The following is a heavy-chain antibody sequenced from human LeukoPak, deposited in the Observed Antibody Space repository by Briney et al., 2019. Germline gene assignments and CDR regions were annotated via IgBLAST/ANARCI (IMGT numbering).Heavy chain of an antibody. Sequence: GGSLRLSCAASGFTVSSNYMGWVRQAPGKGLEWVGRIKTKSEGGTTDYAAPAKGRFTISRDDSKNALFLQMDSLKSDDTAMYYCTTEFKELGSFFYFYYMDVWGTGTAVTISS. J-gene: IGHJ6*03. V-gene: IGHV3-15*01. CDR2: IKTKSEGGTT. CDR3: TTEFKELGSFFYFYYMDV. CDR1: GFTVSSNY. D-gene: IGHD3-10*01.